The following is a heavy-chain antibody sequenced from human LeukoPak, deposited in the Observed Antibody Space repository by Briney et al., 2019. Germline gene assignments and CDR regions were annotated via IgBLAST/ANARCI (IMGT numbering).Heavy chain of an antibody. Sequence: ASVKVSCKASGYTFTSYGISWVRQAPGQGLVWMGWISAYNGNTNYAQKLQGRVTMTTDTSTSTAYMELRSLRSDDTAVYYCARHPIAAATDYFDYWGQGTLVTVSS. V-gene: IGHV1-18*04. D-gene: IGHD6-13*01. CDR1: GYTFTSYG. CDR3: ARHPIAAATDYFDY. J-gene: IGHJ4*02. CDR2: ISAYNGNT.